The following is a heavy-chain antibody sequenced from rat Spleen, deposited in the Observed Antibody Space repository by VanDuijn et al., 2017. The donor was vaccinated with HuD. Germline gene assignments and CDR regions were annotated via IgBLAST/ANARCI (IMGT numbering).Heavy chain of an antibody. V-gene: IGHV2-43*01. D-gene: IGHD1-12*03. CDR3: TSNGYY. CDR2: IWGDGYT. CDR1: GFSLTSYH. J-gene: IGHJ2*01. Sequence: QVQLKESGPGLVQPSQTLSLTCTVSGFSLTSYHVSWVRQPPGKGLEWMGGIWGDGYTHYNSALKSRLSISRDTSKSQVFLKMNSLQTDDTAIYFCTSNGYYWGQGVMVTVSS.